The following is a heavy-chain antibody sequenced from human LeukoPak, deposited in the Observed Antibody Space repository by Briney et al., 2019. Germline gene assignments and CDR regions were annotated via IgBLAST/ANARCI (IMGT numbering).Heavy chain of an antibody. V-gene: IGHV4-4*02. CDR2: IHRSGSP. Sequence: SGTLSLTCTVSLDSTTSNFWSWVRQPPGKGLEWIGEIHRSGSPNYNPSLQSRVTISIDRSRNQIALELSSVTAADTAVYYCAREILGGFNPGAYWGQGTLVTVSS. CDR1: LDSTTSNF. J-gene: IGHJ4*02. CDR3: AREILGGFNPGAY. D-gene: IGHD1-14*01.